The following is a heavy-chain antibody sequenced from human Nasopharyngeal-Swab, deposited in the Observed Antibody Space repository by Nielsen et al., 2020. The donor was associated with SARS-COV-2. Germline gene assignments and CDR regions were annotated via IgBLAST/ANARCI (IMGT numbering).Heavy chain of an antibody. CDR2: VSYDGSNK. D-gene: IGHD3-3*01. Sequence: GGSLRLSCAASGFTFSTYTMHWVRQAPGKGLEWVAVVSYDGSNKYCADSVKGRFTISRDNSKNSLYLQINSLRVEDTAMYYCARDTYHFWSGYRYFDSWGQGTLVTASS. J-gene: IGHJ4*02. V-gene: IGHV3-30*04. CDR3: ARDTYHFWSGYRYFDS. CDR1: GFTFSTYT.